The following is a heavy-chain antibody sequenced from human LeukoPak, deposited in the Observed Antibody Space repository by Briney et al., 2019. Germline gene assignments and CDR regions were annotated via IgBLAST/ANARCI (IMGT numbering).Heavy chain of an antibody. D-gene: IGHD3-9*01. Sequence: SVKVSCKASGGTFSSYAISWVRQAPGQGLEWMGRIIPILGIVNYAQKFQGRVTITADKSTSTAYMELRSLRYEDTAVYYCAHLSDYDILTGPYYFDYWGQGTLVTVSS. V-gene: IGHV1-69*04. CDR3: AHLSDYDILTGPYYFDY. CDR1: GGTFSSYA. J-gene: IGHJ4*02. CDR2: IIPILGIV.